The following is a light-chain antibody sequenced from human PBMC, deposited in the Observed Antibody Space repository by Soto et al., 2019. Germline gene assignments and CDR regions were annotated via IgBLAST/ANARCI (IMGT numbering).Light chain of an antibody. CDR1: QGISRW. Sequence: DIQLTQSPSSLSASVGDRVTITCRASQGISRWLAWYQQQPGKAPKLLIYGASILQSGVPSRFSDSASGTDFSLTISSLQPEDFATYYCQQANSFPFTFGQGTKVEI. J-gene: IGKJ2*01. V-gene: IGKV1D-12*01. CDR3: QQANSFPFT. CDR2: GAS.